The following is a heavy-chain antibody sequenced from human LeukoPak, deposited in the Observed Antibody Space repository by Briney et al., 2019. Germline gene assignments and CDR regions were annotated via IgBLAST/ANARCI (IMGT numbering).Heavy chain of an antibody. CDR3: ARGVPDIVVVPAAMRPGDYYYGMDV. V-gene: IGHV4-34*01. CDR2: INHSGST. CDR1: GGSFSGYY. Sequence: SETLSLTCAVYGGSFSGYYWSWIRQPPGKGLEWIGEINHSGSTNYNPSLKSRVTISVDTSKNQFSLKLSSVTAADTAVYYCARGVPDIVVVPAAMRPGDYYYGMDVWGQGTTVTVSS. J-gene: IGHJ6*02. D-gene: IGHD2-2*01.